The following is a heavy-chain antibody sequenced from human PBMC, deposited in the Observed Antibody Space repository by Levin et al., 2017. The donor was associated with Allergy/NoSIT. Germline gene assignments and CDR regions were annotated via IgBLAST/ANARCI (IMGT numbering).Heavy chain of an antibody. CDR2: ISYDGSNK. V-gene: IGHV3-30-3*01. D-gene: IGHD3-22*01. CDR3: AREQTTYGYYDSSGYGYFDY. Sequence: GGSLRLSCAASGFTFSSYAMHWVRQAPGKGLEWVAVISYDGSNKYYADSVKGRFTISRDNSKNTLYLQMNSLRAEDTAVYYCAREQTTYGYYDSSGYGYFDYWGQGTLVTVSS. J-gene: IGHJ4*02. CDR1: GFTFSSYA.